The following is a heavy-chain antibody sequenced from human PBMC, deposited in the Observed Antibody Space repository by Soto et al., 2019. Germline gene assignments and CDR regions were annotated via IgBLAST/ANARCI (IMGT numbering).Heavy chain of an antibody. CDR3: AIGWTGTRYYYYGMDV. CDR2: IYYSGST. Sequence: SETLSLTCTVSGGSISSGDYYWSWIRQPPGKGLEWIGYIYYSGSTYYNLSLKSRVTISVDTSKNQFSLKLSSVTAADTAVYYCAIGWTGTRYYYYGMDVWGQGTTVTVSS. D-gene: IGHD1-7*01. J-gene: IGHJ6*02. CDR1: GGSISSGDYY. V-gene: IGHV4-30-4*01.